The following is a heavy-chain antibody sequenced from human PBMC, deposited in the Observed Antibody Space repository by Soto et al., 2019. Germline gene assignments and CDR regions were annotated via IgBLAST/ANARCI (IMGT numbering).Heavy chain of an antibody. D-gene: IGHD6-13*01. CDR3: ATSYGNAWYTY. Sequence: SETLSLTCTFSGCSSSSTSYYWGWIRQPPGKGLEWIGCIYSSGNTYYNPSLKSRLTIPVDRSKNHFTLQLTSVTAADTAVYYCATSYGNAWYTYWGQGTQVTVSS. CDR1: GCSSSSTSYY. J-gene: IGHJ4*02. V-gene: IGHV4-39*02. CDR2: IYSSGNT.